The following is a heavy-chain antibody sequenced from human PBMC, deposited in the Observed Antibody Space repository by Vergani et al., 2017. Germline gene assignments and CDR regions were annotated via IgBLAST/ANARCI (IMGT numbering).Heavy chain of an antibody. V-gene: IGHV4-4*02. CDR2: IYNSGST. Sequence: QVQLQESGPGLFPPSPTLFLPSPLALSSLPPFXSSPLVPHPPGKGLPLMVDIYNSGSTNYNPSLKSRVTISVDKSKNLFSLKLSSVTAADTAVYYCARDSSRSGLYNWFDPWGQGTLVTVSS. CDR3: ARDSSRSGLYNWFDP. D-gene: IGHD6-6*01. CDR1: LSSLPPFXS. J-gene: IGHJ5*02.